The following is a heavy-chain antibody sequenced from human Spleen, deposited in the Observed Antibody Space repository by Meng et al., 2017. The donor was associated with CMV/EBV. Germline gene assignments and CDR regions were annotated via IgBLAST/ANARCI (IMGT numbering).Heavy chain of an antibody. D-gene: IGHD1-26*01. V-gene: IGHV3-7*01. J-gene: IGHJ4*02. Sequence: GGSLRLSCAASGFTFSSYWMSWVRQAPGKGLEWVANIKQDGSEKYYVDSVKGRFTISRDNAQLHLQMNSLRAEDTAVYYCARGGGSYHDYWGQGTLVTVSS. CDR3: ARGGGSYHDY. CDR1: GFTFSSYW. CDR2: IKQDGSEK.